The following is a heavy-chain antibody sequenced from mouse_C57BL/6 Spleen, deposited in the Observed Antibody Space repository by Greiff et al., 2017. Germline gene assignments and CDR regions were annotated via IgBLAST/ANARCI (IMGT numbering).Heavy chain of an antibody. D-gene: IGHD2-5*01. CDR1: GYTFTSYW. Sequence: QVQLQQPGAELVKPGASVKMSCKASGYTFTSYWITWVKQRPGQGLEWIGDIYPGSGSTNYNEKFQSKATLTVDTSSSTAYMQLSSLTSEDSAVYYCARTTDYSKGDWYFEVWGKGTTVTVSS. J-gene: IGHJ1*03. V-gene: IGHV1-55*01. CDR3: ARTTDYSKGDWYFEV. CDR2: IYPGSGST.